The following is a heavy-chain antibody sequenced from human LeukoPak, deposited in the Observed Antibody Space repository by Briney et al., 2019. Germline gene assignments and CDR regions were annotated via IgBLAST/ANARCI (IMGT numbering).Heavy chain of an antibody. V-gene: IGHV4-34*01. CDR3: ARETHSSSPFDY. CDR2: INHSGST. J-gene: IGHJ4*02. Sequence: SETLSLTCAVYGGSFSGYYWSWIRQPPGKGLEWIGEINHSGSTNYNPSLKSRVTISVDTSKNQFSLKLSSVTAADTAVYYCARETHSSSPFDYWGQGTLVTVSS. CDR1: GGSFSGYY. D-gene: IGHD6-6*01.